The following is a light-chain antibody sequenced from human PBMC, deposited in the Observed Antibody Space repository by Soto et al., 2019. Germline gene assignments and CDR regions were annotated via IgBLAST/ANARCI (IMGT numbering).Light chain of an antibody. V-gene: IGKV1-5*03. Sequence: DIQMTQSPSTLSASVGDRVTITCRASQSISSWLAWYQQKPGKAPNLLIYKASSSESGVPLRFSGSGSGTEFTLTISGLQPDYFATYYCQQYNDYPRTFGQGTKVEFK. J-gene: IGKJ1*01. CDR1: QSISSW. CDR3: QQYNDYPRT. CDR2: KAS.